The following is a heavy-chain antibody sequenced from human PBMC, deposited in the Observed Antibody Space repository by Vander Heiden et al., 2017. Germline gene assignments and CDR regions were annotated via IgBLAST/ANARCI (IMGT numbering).Heavy chain of an antibody. V-gene: IGHV3-74*01. CDR3: ARVAVVVPAATGGSFNWFDP. CDR1: GFTFSSYW. Sequence: EVQLVESGGGLVQPGGSLRLSCAASGFTFSSYWIHWVRQAPGKGLVWVSRINSDGSSTSYADSVKGRFTISRDNAQNTLYLQMNSLRAEDTAVYYCARVAVVVPAATGGSFNWFDPWGQGTLVTVSS. D-gene: IGHD2-2*01. J-gene: IGHJ5*02. CDR2: INSDGSST.